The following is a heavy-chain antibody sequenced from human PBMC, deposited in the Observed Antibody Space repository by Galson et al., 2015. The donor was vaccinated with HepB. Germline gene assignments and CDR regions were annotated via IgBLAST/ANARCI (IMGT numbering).Heavy chain of an antibody. J-gene: IGHJ6*02. V-gene: IGHV4-34*01. CDR1: GGSFSGYY. D-gene: IGHD2-2*01. CDR2: INHSGST. Sequence: SETLSLTCAVYGGSFSGYYWSWIRQPPGKGLEWIGEINHSGSTNYNPSLKSRVTISVDTSKNQFSLKLSSVTAADTAVYYCARVKGYCSSTSCYSGAADRRYYYYGMDVWGQGTTVTVS. CDR3: ARVKGYCSSTSCYSGAADRRYYYYGMDV.